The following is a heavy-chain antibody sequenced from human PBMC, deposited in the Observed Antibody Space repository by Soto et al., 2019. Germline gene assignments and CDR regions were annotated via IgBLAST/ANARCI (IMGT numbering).Heavy chain of an antibody. Sequence: PGGSLRLSCAASGFTFSSYSMNWVRQAPGKGLEWVSYISSSSSTIYYADSVKGRFTISRDNAKNSLYLQMNSLRAEDTAVYYCATTMVRGVKTAGAFDIWGQGTMVTVSS. CDR3: ATTMVRGVKTAGAFDI. CDR1: GFTFSSYS. D-gene: IGHD3-10*01. CDR2: ISSSSSTI. V-gene: IGHV3-48*01. J-gene: IGHJ3*02.